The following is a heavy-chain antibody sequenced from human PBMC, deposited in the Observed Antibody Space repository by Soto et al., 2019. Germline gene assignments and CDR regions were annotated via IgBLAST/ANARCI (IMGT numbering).Heavy chain of an antibody. CDR2: IVVGSGIT. Sequence: SVKVSCKASGFTLTDSAVQWVRQARGQRLEWIGWIVVGSGITNYAQKFQERVTITWDLSTSTAYMELSSLRPEDTAVYYCAPLSVSLSGPYGIHVWGQGTTVTVSS. D-gene: IGHD2-15*01. V-gene: IGHV1-58*01. J-gene: IGHJ6*02. CDR1: GFTLTDSA. CDR3: APLSVSLSGPYGIHV.